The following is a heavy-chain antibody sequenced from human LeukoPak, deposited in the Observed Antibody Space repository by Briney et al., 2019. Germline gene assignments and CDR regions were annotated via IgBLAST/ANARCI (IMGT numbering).Heavy chain of an antibody. Sequence: PGGSLRLSCAASGFTFSVFEMNWVRQAPGKGLEWVSYISSTGSWTYYADSVKGRFTITRDISKNTLYLQINSLRAEDTALYYCARGGWGTYDPGNLDFWGQGTLVTVSS. V-gene: IGHV3-48*03. CDR2: ISSTGSWT. CDR1: GFTFSVFE. CDR3: ARGGWGTYDPGNLDF. J-gene: IGHJ4*02. D-gene: IGHD6-19*01.